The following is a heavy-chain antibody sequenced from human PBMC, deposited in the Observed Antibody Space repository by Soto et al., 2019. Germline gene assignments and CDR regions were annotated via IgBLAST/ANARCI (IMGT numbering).Heavy chain of an antibody. CDR3: ARDTSTEWGDPTGRYFDY. V-gene: IGHV4-30-4*01. Sequence: PSETLSLTCTVSGDSISSGDYYWSWVRQPPGEGLEWIGYISYTGSTYYNPSLRSRITISVDTSKNQFSLKLSSVTAADTAVYYCARDTSTEWGDPTGRYFDYWGQGTLVTVSS. D-gene: IGHD1-26*01. CDR1: GDSISSGDYY. J-gene: IGHJ4*02. CDR2: ISYTGST.